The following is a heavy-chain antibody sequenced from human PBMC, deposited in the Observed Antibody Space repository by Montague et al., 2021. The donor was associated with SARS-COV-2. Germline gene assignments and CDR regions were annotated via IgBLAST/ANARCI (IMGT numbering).Heavy chain of an antibody. CDR1: GGSIISYY. Sequence: SETLSLTCTVSGGSIISYYWSWIRQYPGKRLEWIGYIYSTGGSDYNPSLESRVTMSIDMSKNQFSLNLTSVTAADTAVYYCARRGGWPYFDFWSKGTLVTVSS. D-gene: IGHD6-19*01. CDR3: ARRGGWPYFDF. V-gene: IGHV4-59*08. CDR2: IYSTGGS. J-gene: IGHJ4*02.